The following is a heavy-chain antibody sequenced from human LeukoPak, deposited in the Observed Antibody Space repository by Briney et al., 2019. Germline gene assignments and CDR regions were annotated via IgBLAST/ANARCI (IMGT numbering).Heavy chain of an antibody. V-gene: IGHV4-34*01. CDR1: GGSFSGYY. J-gene: IGHJ4*02. Sequence: PSETLSLTCAVYGGSFSGYYWSWIRQPPGKGLEWIGEINHSGSTNYNPSLKSRVTISVDTSKNQFSLKLSSVTAADTAVYYCARDHTTKVLADWGQGTLVTVSS. CDR2: INHSGST. CDR3: ARDHTTKVLAD. D-gene: IGHD2/OR15-2a*01.